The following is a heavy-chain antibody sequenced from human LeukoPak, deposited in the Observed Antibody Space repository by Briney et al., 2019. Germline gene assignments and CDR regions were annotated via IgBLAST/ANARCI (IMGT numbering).Heavy chain of an antibody. CDR1: GGSISSSSYY. J-gene: IGHJ4*02. Sequence: PSETLSLTCTVSGGSISSSSYYWGWIRQPPGKGLEWIGSIYYSGSTYYNPSLKSRVTISVDTSKNQFSLKLSSVTAADTAVYYCASRSMARGVLDYWGQGTLVTVSS. CDR3: ASRSMARGVLDY. CDR2: IYYSGST. D-gene: IGHD3-10*01. V-gene: IGHV4-39*01.